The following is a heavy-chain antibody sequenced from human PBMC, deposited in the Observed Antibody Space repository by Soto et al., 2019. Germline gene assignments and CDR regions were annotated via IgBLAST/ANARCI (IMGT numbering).Heavy chain of an antibody. Sequence: QVQLQESGPGLVKPSETLSLTCTVSGGSISTYYWSWIRQPPGKGLEWIGYIYYSGSTNYNPSLNSRVTRAVDTSKNQFSLQLNSVTAAETAVYVCARHLAFWSGYSFAVGMHVWGQGTTVTVSS. J-gene: IGHJ6*02. D-gene: IGHD3-3*01. V-gene: IGHV4-59*01. CDR2: IYYSGST. CDR1: GGSISTYY. CDR3: ARHLAFWSGYSFAVGMHV.